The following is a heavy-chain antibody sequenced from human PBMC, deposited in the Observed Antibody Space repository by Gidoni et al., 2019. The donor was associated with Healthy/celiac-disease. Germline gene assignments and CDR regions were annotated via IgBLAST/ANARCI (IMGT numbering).Heavy chain of an antibody. CDR3: ARISNNSCRDGDNYAFDI. J-gene: IGHJ3*02. D-gene: IGHD5-12*01. V-gene: IGHV2-70*01. CDR1: GFSLSTRGLC. CDR2: IDWDDDK. Sequence: QVTLWESGPALVKPTQTLTLTCTFSGFSLSTRGLCVSWIRQPPGKALEWLALIDWDDDKYYSTSLKTRLTISKDTSKNQVVLTMTNMDPVDTATYYCARISNNSCRDGDNYAFDIWGQGTMVTVSS.